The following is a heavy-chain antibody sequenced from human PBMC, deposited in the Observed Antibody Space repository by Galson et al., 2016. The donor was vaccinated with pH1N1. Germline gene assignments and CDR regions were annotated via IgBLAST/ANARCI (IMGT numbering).Heavy chain of an antibody. V-gene: IGHV3-30*04. CDR1: GFNFDTFP. D-gene: IGHD5-18*01. Sequence: SLRLSCAASGFNFDTFPLHWVRQAPGKGLEWVAVISSDGRETHYAESVKGRFTTFRDSSKNTLYFQLSSLRPEDTATYYCTREGLRGYFPDWGQGTLVTVSS. J-gene: IGHJ4*02. CDR2: ISSDGRET. CDR3: TREGLRGYFPD.